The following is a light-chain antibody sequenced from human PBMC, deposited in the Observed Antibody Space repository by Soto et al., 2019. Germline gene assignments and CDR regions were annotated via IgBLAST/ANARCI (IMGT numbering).Light chain of an antibody. J-gene: IGKJ1*01. CDR3: QQHGSSSWT. V-gene: IGKV3-20*01. CDR1: QSVSSY. CDR2: GAS. Sequence: DIVMTQSPATLSVSPGERATLSCRASQSVSSYLAWYQQRPGQAPRLLIYGASSRATGIPDRFSGSGSGTEFTLTISRLEPEDFAVYYCQQHGSSSWTFGQGTKVDNK.